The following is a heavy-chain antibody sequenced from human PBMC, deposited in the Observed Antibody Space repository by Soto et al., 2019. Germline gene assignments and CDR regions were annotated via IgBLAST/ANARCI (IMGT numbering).Heavy chain of an antibody. D-gene: IGHD3-22*01. J-gene: IGHJ4*02. CDR1: GFTFSTYN. Sequence: PGGSLRLSCAASGFTFSTYNMNWVRQAPGKGLEWVSYISSSSGTIYYADSVKGRFTISRDNAKKSLFLQMNSLRDEDSAVYYCARDSSAYGYFDYWGQGTLVTVSS. CDR2: ISSSSGTI. CDR3: ARDSSAYGYFDY. V-gene: IGHV3-48*02.